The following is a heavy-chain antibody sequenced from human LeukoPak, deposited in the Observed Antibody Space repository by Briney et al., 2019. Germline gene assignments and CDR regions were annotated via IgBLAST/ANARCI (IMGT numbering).Heavy chain of an antibody. J-gene: IGHJ5*02. Sequence: ASVKVSCKASGGTFSSYAISWVRQAPGQGLEWMGGIIPIFGTANYAQKFQGRVTITADESTSTAYMELSSLRSEDTAVYYCARSEYYYGSGSYYKFDPWGQGTLVTVSS. CDR1: GGTFSSYA. D-gene: IGHD3-10*01. CDR3: ARSEYYYGSGSYYKFDP. V-gene: IGHV1-69*13. CDR2: IIPIFGTA.